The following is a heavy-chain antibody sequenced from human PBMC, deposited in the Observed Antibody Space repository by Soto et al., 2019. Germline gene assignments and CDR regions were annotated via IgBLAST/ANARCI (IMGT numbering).Heavy chain of an antibody. V-gene: IGHV4-39*02. J-gene: IGHJ4*02. Sequence: QLHLQESGPGLVKPSETLSLTCTVSGGSINSNNYYWAWIRQPPGKGRGWIASIYYDGSTYYNSFIKSRVSISVDTSKNHFSLKLSSATAADTAVYYCATVVVDATRHTDFDSWGQGTLVTVSS. D-gene: IGHD2-15*01. CDR2: IYYDGST. CDR1: GGSINSNNYY. CDR3: ATVVVDATRHTDFDS.